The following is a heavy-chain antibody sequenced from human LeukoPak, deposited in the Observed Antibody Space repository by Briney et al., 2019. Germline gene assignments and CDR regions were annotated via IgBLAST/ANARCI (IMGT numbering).Heavy chain of an antibody. V-gene: IGHV4-59*08. CDR1: GGSIGSYY. CDR2: TGYSVST. J-gene: IGHJ4*02. CDR3: ARHGGSWTFDY. D-gene: IGHD6-13*01. Sequence: SETLSLTCTVSGGSIGSYYRSWIRQPPGKGLEWIAYTGYSVSTSCNPSFKSRVTMSIDTSKNQFSLKLNSVTAADTAVYYCARHGGSWTFDYWGQGTLVTVSS.